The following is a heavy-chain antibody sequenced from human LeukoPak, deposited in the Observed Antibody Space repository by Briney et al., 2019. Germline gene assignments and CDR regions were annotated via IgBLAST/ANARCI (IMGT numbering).Heavy chain of an antibody. CDR3: ARGDGRGSYKEYYFHH. CDR2: ISSDESST. D-gene: IGHD5-24*01. J-gene: IGHJ4*02. Sequence: PGGSLRLSSAASGFTFSSYWMHWVRQDPGKGLVWVSRISSDESSTSYADSVKGRFTISRDNAKNTLYLQMNSLRAEDTAVYYCARGDGRGSYKEYYFHHGPGGTLVTVSS. CDR1: GFTFSSYW. V-gene: IGHV3-74*01.